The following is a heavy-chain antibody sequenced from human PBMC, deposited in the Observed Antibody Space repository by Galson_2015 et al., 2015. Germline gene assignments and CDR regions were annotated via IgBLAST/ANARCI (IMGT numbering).Heavy chain of an antibody. Sequence: SLRLSCASSGFTVSSNSMSWVRQAPGKWLEWLSVINSGCSTYYADSVKGRFTISRDNSKNTLYLQMNSLRAEDTAMYYCARDYGGGWGQGTMVTVSS. CDR2: INSGCST. CDR1: GFTVSSNS. J-gene: IGHJ3*01. V-gene: IGHV3-53*01. D-gene: IGHD3-16*01. CDR3: ARDYGGG.